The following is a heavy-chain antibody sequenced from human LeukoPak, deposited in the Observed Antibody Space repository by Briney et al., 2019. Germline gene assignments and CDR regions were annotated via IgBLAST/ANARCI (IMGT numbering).Heavy chain of an antibody. Sequence: GGSLRLSCAASGFTFSSYEMNWVRQAPGKGLEWVSYISSSGSTIYYADSVEGRFTISRDNAKNSLYLQMNSLRAEDTAVYYCARDENYAFDYWGQGTLVTVSS. J-gene: IGHJ4*02. CDR2: ISSSGSTI. CDR3: ARDENYAFDY. D-gene: IGHD1-7*01. CDR1: GFTFSSYE. V-gene: IGHV3-48*03.